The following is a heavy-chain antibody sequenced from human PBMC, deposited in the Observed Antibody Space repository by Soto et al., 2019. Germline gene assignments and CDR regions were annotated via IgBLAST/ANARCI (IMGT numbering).Heavy chain of an antibody. D-gene: IGHD3-22*01. Sequence: QVQLVESGGGVVQPGRSLRLSCAASGFTFSSYGMHWVRQAPGKGLEWVAVISYDGSNKYYADSVKGRFTISRDNSKNTLYLQMNSLRAEDTAVYYCAKDRAYYYDSSGWGINYWGQGTLVTVSS. CDR3: AKDRAYYYDSSGWGINY. V-gene: IGHV3-30*18. CDR1: GFTFSSYG. CDR2: ISYDGSNK. J-gene: IGHJ4*02.